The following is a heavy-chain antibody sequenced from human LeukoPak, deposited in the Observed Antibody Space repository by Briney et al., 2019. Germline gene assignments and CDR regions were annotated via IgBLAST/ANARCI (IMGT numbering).Heavy chain of an antibody. V-gene: IGHV4-4*09. CDR3: ARHDAGIAARPFDN. D-gene: IGHD6-6*01. CDR2: IHASGPT. Sequence: SETLSLTCTVSGGSISTYYWSWIRRPAGKGLEWIAYIHASGPTNYNPSLKSRITISVGTSKNQFSLKLSSVTAADTAVYYCARHDAGIAARPFDNWGQGTLVTVSS. J-gene: IGHJ4*02. CDR1: GGSISTYY.